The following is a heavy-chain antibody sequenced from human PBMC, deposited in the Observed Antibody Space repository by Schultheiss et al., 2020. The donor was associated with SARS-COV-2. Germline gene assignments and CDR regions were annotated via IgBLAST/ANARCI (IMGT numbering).Heavy chain of an antibody. J-gene: IGHJ4*02. Sequence: SETLSLTCAVSGYSISSGYYWGWIRQPPGKGLEWIGSIYHSGSTYYNPSLKSRVTISVDTSKNQFSLKLSSVTAEDTAVYYCARDRGATPLFGYWGQGTLVTVSS. CDR2: IYHSGST. V-gene: IGHV4-38-2*02. CDR1: GYSISSGYY. D-gene: IGHD1-26*01. CDR3: ARDRGATPLFGY.